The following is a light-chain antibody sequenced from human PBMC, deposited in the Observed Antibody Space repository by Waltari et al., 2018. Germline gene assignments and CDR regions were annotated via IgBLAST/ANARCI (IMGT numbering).Light chain of an antibody. J-gene: IGLJ1*01. V-gene: IGLV2-14*03. CDR3: SSYTSISTPYV. CDR2: DVS. Sequence: QSALTQPASVSGSPGQSLTISCTGTSRDVGGYHYISCYQQHPGKAPKLMIYDVSNRPSGVSSRFSGSKSDNTASLTISGLQAEDEADYYCSSYTSISTPYVFGTGTKVTVL. CDR1: SRDVGGYHY.